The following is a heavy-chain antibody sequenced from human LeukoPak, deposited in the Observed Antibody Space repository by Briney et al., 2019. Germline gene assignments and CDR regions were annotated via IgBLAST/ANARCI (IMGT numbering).Heavy chain of an antibody. Sequence: ATVKLSCKASGYTFTGYYIHWVRHAPGQGLEWMGWINSNSGGTIYAEKFQGRVTMTRDTSISTAYMAVSRLRADDTAVYYCARDLRIRDDYSSLFDYWGQGTLVTVS. CDR3: ARDLRIRDDYSSLFDY. CDR1: GYTFTGYY. CDR2: INSNSGGT. J-gene: IGHJ4*02. V-gene: IGHV1-2*02. D-gene: IGHD4-11*01.